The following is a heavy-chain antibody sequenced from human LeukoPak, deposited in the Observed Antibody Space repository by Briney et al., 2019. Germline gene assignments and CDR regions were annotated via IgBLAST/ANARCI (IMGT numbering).Heavy chain of an antibody. CDR1: GGSISSGGYS. V-gene: IGHV4-30-2*01. CDR3: ARGALDYEFDY. Sequence: PSETLSLTCAVSGGSISSGGYSWSWIRQPPGKGLEWIGYIYHSGSTYYNPSLKSQVTISVDRSKNQFSLKLSSVTAADTAVYYCARGALDYEFDYWGQGTLVTVSS. J-gene: IGHJ4*02. D-gene: IGHD4-17*01. CDR2: IYHSGST.